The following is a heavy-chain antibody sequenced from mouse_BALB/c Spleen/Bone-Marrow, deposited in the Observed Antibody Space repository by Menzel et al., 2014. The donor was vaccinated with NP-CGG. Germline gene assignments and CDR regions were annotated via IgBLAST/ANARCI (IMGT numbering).Heavy chain of an antibody. J-gene: IGHJ1*01. D-gene: IGHD2-14*01. Sequence: QVQLQQSGPELVKPGASVKMSCKASGYTFTSYFIHWVKQRPGQGLEWIGWIYPGDGSTKYNEKFKVKTTLTADESSSTAYMFLSSLTSEDSAIYFCAYYRYDEYFDVWGAGTTATVSS. CDR3: AYYRYDEYFDV. CDR1: GYTFTSYF. CDR2: IYPGDGST. V-gene: IGHV1S56*01.